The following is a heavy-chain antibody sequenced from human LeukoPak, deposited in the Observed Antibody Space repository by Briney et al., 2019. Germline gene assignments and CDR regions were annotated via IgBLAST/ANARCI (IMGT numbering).Heavy chain of an antibody. V-gene: IGHV3-21*01. J-gene: IGHJ3*02. Sequence: GGSLRLYCAASGFTFSSYSMNWVRQAPGKGLEWASSISSSSSYIYYADSVKGRFTISRDNAKNSLYLQMNSLRAEDTAVYYCARALTGTGDAFDIWGQGTMVTVSS. D-gene: IGHD1-20*01. CDR1: GFTFSSYS. CDR2: ISSSSSYI. CDR3: ARALTGTGDAFDI.